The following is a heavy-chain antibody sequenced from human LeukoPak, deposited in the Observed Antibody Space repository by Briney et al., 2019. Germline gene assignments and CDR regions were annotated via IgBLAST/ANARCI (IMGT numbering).Heavy chain of an antibody. CDR3: ARLYVSSDYTNWLDP. CDR1: GGSISGYF. CDR2: IYYSGST. Sequence: PSETLSLTCTVSGGSISGYFWSWIRQPPGKGLEWIGYIYYSGSTKYNPSLKSRVTISVDTSKNQFSLKLSSVTAADTAVYYCARLYVSSDYTNWLDPWGQGALVTVSS. J-gene: IGHJ5*02. D-gene: IGHD3-22*01. V-gene: IGHV4-59*01.